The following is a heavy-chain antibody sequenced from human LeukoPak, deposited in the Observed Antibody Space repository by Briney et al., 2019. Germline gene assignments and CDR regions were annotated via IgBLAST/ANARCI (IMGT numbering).Heavy chain of an antibody. CDR2: LSYDGTKT. V-gene: IGHV3-7*01. CDR1: GFTFVKYW. D-gene: IGHD3-10*01. CDR3: ARAPYGSGSYYSDY. J-gene: IGHJ4*02. Sequence: RAGGSLRLSCAASGFTFVKYWMSWVRQAPGKGLEWVAVLSYDGTKTGYVDSVKGRFTISRDNAKNSLYLQMNSLRAEDTAVYYCARAPYGSGSYYSDYWGQGTLVTVSS.